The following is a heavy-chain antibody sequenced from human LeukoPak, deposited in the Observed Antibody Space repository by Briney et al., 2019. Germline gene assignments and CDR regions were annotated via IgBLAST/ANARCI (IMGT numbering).Heavy chain of an antibody. J-gene: IGHJ5*02. Sequence: PGGSLRLSCAASGFTFSSYAMSWVRQAPGKGLEWVSAISGSGGSTYYADSVKGRFTISRDNSKNTLYLQMNSLRAEDTAVYYCAKDRRIAGYYDSNFYGWLSNSWGKETLVTVSS. CDR2: ISGSGGST. CDR1: GFTFSSYA. V-gene: IGHV3-23*01. D-gene: IGHD3-16*01. CDR3: AKDRRIAGYYDSNFYGWLSNS.